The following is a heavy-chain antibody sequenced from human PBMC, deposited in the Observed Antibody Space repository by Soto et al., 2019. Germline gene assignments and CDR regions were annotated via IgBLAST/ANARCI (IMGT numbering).Heavy chain of an antibody. CDR1: GFTLSDHY. D-gene: IGHD6-19*01. Sequence: EVQLVESGGGLVQPGGSLRLSCAASGFTLSDHYMDWVRQAPGKGLEWVGRTRNKANSYTTEYAASVKGRFTISRDDSENSLYLHMHSLKTEDTAVYYCTRYSYSSGWYLDYWGQGTLVTVSS. V-gene: IGHV3-72*01. J-gene: IGHJ4*02. CDR3: TRYSYSSGWYLDY. CDR2: TRNKANSYTT.